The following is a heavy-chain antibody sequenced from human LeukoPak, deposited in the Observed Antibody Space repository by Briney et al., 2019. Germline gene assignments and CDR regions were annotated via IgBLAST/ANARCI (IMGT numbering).Heavy chain of an antibody. CDR2: IYNSGST. CDR3: ARQAGGNSGPFDY. Sequence: SETLSLTCAVYGGSITGYYWSWIRQTPGRGLEWIGYIYNSGSTNYNPSLKSRVTISVDTSKNQFSLKLSSVTAANTAVYYCARQAGGNSGPFDYWGQGTVVTVSS. J-gene: IGHJ4*02. D-gene: IGHD4-23*01. V-gene: IGHV4-59*08. CDR1: GGSITGYY.